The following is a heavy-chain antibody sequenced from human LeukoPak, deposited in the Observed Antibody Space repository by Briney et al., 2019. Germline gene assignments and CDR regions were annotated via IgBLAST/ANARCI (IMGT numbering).Heavy chain of an antibody. Sequence: GGSLRLSCAASGFTFSSYAMHWVRQAPGKGLEWVAVISYDGSNKYYADSVKGRFTISRDNSKNTLYLQMNSLRAEDTAVYYCARDGNANYGMDVWGQGTTVTVSS. CDR2: ISYDGSNK. CDR3: ARDGNANYGMDV. D-gene: IGHD4-23*01. J-gene: IGHJ6*02. V-gene: IGHV3-30-3*01. CDR1: GFTFSSYA.